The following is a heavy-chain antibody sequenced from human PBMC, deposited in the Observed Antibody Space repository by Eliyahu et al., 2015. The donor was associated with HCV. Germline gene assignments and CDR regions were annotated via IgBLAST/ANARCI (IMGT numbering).Heavy chain of an antibody. V-gene: IGHV4-59*01. CDR2: IHYSGST. CDR1: GGSISTYY. D-gene: IGHD6-19*01. CDR3: ASGGGGIAVAGTGGWFDP. J-gene: IGHJ5*02. Sequence: GPGLVKPSETLSLTCIVSGGSISTYYWSWIRQPPGKGLEWIGYIHYSGSTNYNPSLKSRVTISVDTSKNQFSLKLSSVTAADTAVYYCASGGGGIAVAGTGGWFDPWGQGTLVTVSS.